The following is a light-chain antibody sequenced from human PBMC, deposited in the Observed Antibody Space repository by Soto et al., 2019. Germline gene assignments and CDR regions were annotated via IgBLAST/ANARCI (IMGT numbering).Light chain of an antibody. V-gene: IGKV3-20*01. J-gene: IGKJ2*01. CDR1: QSVVDNY. CDR3: HQYGSTPRT. Sequence: EIVLTQSPGTLSLSPGERATLSCRASQSVVDNYFAWFQQKPGQAPRLLIYGISSRATGIPDRFSGTGSGTDFTLTISRLEPEDFAVYYCHQYGSTPRTCGQGTKLEIK. CDR2: GIS.